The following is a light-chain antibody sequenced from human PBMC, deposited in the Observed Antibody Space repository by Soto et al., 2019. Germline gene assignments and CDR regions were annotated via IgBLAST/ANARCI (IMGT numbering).Light chain of an antibody. CDR2: DAS. J-gene: IGKJ4*01. Sequence: EIVMTQSPATLSVSPGERATLSCRASQSVNSKLAWYQQKPGQAPRLLIHDASTRATGIPVRFSGSGSGTEFTLTLGSRQSEDFAVYYCQQYNNWPLGFGGGTKVEIK. CDR3: QQYNNWPLG. V-gene: IGKV3-15*01. CDR1: QSVNSK.